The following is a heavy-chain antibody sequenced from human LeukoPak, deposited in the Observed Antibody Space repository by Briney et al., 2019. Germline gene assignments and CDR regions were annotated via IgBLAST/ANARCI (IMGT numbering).Heavy chain of an antibody. D-gene: IGHD2-15*01. J-gene: IGHJ6*02. CDR2: INPNSGGT. CDR1: GGTFSSYA. CDR3: ARDCSGGSCYPTADYYYYYGMDV. V-gene: IGHV1-2*02. Sequence: ASVKVSCTASGGTFSSYAISWVRQAPGQGLEWMGWINPNSGGTNYAQKFQGRVTMTRDTSISTAYMELSRLRSDDTAVYYCARDCSGGSCYPTADYYYYYGMDVWGQGTTVTVSS.